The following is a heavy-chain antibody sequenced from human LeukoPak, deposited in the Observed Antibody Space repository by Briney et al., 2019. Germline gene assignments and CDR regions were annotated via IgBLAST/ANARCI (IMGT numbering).Heavy chain of an antibody. CDR2: INGDGSRT. V-gene: IGHV3-74*01. Sequence: VGSLRLSCAASVFTFSIYAMSWVRQAPGKGVVWVSRINGDGSRTNYADSVTGRFTVSRDNIKNTVYMQMNSLRAEETAVYYCTRDYAFDMWGQGKMVTVSS. J-gene: IGHJ3*02. CDR3: TRDYAFDM. CDR1: VFTFSIYA.